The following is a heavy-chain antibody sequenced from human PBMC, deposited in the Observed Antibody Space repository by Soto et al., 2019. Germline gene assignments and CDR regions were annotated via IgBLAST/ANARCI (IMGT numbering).Heavy chain of an antibody. D-gene: IGHD2-2*01. V-gene: IGHV4-31*03. CDR3: ERDSPAGYFDY. Sequence: PSETLSLTCTVSGGSISSGGYYWSWIRQHPGKGLEWIGYIYYSGSTYYNPSLKSRVTISVDTSKNQFSLKLSSVTAADTAVYYCERDSPAGYFDYWGQGTLVTVYS. CDR2: IYYSGST. CDR1: GGSISSGGYY. J-gene: IGHJ4*02.